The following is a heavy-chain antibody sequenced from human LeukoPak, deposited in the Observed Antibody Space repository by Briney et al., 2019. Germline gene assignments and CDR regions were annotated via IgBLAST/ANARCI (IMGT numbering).Heavy chain of an antibody. Sequence: SETLSLTCTVSGGSISSYHWSWIRQPPGKGLEWIGYIYYSGSTDYNPSLKSRVTMSVDTSNNQFSLKLSSVTAADRAVYYCARRPESYRSGWYGWFDPWGQGTLVTVSS. CDR2: IYYSGST. CDR1: GGSISSYH. V-gene: IGHV4-59*08. D-gene: IGHD6-19*01. J-gene: IGHJ5*02. CDR3: ARRPESYRSGWYGWFDP.